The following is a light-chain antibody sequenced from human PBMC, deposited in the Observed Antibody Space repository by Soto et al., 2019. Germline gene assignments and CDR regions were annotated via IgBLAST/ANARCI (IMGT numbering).Light chain of an antibody. Sequence: QSALTQPPSASGTPGQRVTISRSGSGSSIGTNTVNWYRQLPGTAPKLLIYGNNQRPSGVPDRFSGSKSGTSASLAISGLQSEDEAEYYCAAWDGSLNNVLFGGGTKVTVL. V-gene: IGLV1-44*01. CDR2: GNN. J-gene: IGLJ2*01. CDR3: AAWDGSLNNVL. CDR1: GSSIGTNT.